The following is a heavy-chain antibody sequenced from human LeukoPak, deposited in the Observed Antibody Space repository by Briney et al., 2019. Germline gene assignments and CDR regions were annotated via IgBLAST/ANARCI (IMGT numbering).Heavy chain of an antibody. CDR2: IYSGGST. Sequence: GGSLRLSCAASGFTVSSNYMTWVRQAPGKGLEWVSVIYSGGSTYYADSVKGRFTISRDNSKSTLCLQMNSLRVEDTAVYYCARGIAVADTGFFDYWGRGTLVTVSS. J-gene: IGHJ4*02. CDR3: ARGIAVADTGFFDY. D-gene: IGHD6-19*01. CDR1: GFTVSSNY. V-gene: IGHV3-66*01.